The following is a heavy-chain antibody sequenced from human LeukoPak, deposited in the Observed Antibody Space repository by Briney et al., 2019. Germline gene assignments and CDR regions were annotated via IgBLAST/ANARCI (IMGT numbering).Heavy chain of an antibody. J-gene: IGHJ4*02. CDR3: ARHGEPYYYDSSGYHQY. Sequence: PSETPSLTCTVSGGFISSSSHYWGWIRQPPGKGLEWIGSIYYSGSTYYNPSLKSRVTISADTSKNQFSLKLSSVTAADTAVYYCARHGEPYYYDSSGYHQYWGQGTLVTVSS. D-gene: IGHD3-22*01. CDR2: IYYSGST. CDR1: GGFISSSSHY. V-gene: IGHV4-39*01.